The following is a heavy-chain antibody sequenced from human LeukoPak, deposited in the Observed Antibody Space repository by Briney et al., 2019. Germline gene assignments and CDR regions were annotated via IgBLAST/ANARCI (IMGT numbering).Heavy chain of an antibody. CDR1: VGSISSYY. CDR3: ARRGSGKAFDC. V-gene: IGHV4-4*07. J-gene: IGHJ4*02. CDR2: TYTSGST. D-gene: IGHD1-26*01. Sequence: SETLSLTCTVSVGSISSYYWYWIRQPAGKGLEWIGRTYTSGSTNYNSSLKSRVTMSVDTSKNQFSLKLSSVTAADTAVYYCARRGSGKAFDCWGQGTLVTVSS.